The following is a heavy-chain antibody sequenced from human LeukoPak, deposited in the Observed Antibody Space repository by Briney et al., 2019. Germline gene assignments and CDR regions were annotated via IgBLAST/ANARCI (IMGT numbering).Heavy chain of an antibody. J-gene: IGHJ4*02. CDR2: ISGSGDAT. CDR1: GFTFTSYA. Sequence: GGSLRLSCAASGFTFTSYAINWVRQAPGKGLEWVSAISGSGDATYDADSVKGRFTISRDYSKKTLYLQMNSLRAEDTAIYYCAKEWVGYLDYRGQGTLVTVSS. D-gene: IGHD1-26*01. V-gene: IGHV3-23*01. CDR3: AKEWVGYLDY.